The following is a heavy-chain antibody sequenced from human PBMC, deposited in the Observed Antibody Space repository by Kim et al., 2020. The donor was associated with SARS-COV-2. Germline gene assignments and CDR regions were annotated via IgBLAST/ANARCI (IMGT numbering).Heavy chain of an antibody. Sequence: SETLSLTCTVSGGSISSGGYYWSWIRQHPGKGLEWIGYIYYSGSTYYNPSLKSRVTISVDTSKNQFSLKLSSVTAADTAVYYCARGKSGSYPFDYWGQGTLVTVSS. CDR2: IYYSGST. D-gene: IGHD3-10*01. CDR3: ARGKSGSYPFDY. J-gene: IGHJ4*02. CDR1: GGSISSGGYY. V-gene: IGHV4-31*03.